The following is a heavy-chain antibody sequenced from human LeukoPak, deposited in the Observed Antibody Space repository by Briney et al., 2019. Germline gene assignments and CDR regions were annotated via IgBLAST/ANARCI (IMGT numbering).Heavy chain of an antibody. Sequence: PGGSLRLSCAASGFTFSSYAMSWVRQAPGKGLEWVSAISGSGGSTYYADSVKGRFTISRDNSKNTLYLQMNSLRAEDTAVYYCLDSSGYYSPPDFDYWGQGTLVTVSS. CDR1: GFTFSSYA. D-gene: IGHD3-22*01. CDR2: ISGSGGST. CDR3: LDSSGYYSPPDFDY. V-gene: IGHV3-23*01. J-gene: IGHJ4*02.